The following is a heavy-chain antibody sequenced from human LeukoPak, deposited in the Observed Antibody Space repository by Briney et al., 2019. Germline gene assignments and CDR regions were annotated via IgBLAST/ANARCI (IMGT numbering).Heavy chain of an antibody. V-gene: IGHV4-39*07. CDR1: GGSISSSSYY. CDR2: IYYSGST. J-gene: IGHJ4*02. CDR3: ATPGWYESHFDY. D-gene: IGHD6-19*01. Sequence: PSETLSLTCTVSGGSISSSSYYWGWIRQPPGKGLEWIGSIYYSGSTYYNPSLKSRVTISVDTSKNQFSLKLSSVTAADTAVYYCATPGWYESHFDYWGQGTLVTVSS.